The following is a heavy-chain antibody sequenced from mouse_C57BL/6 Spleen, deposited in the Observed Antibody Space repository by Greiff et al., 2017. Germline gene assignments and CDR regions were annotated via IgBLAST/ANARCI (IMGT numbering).Heavy chain of an antibody. CDR2: IRSKSSNYAT. Sequence: EVQRVESGGGLVQPKGSLKLSCAASGFTFNTYAMHWVRQAPGKGLEWVARIRSKSSNYATYYADSVKDRFTISRDDSQSMLYLQMNNLKTEDTAMYYCVREGEQTHYYAMDYWGQGTSVTVSS. V-gene: IGHV10-3*01. CDR3: VREGEQTHYYAMDY. CDR1: GFTFNTYA. J-gene: IGHJ4*01.